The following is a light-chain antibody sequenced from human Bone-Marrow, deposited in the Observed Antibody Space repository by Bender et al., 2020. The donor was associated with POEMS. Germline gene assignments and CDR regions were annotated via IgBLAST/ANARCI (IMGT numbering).Light chain of an antibody. V-gene: IGLV1-40*01. CDR1: SSNTGSGYD. J-gene: IGLJ2*01. CDR2: GYN. Sequence: QSVLTQPPSVSGAPGQRVTISCTGSSSNTGSGYDINWYQHLPGTAPKLLIYGYNNRPSGVPDRFSGSKSGTSASLAITGLQAEDEGDYYCETWDSNTHIIFGGGTKLTVL. CDR3: ETWDSNTHII.